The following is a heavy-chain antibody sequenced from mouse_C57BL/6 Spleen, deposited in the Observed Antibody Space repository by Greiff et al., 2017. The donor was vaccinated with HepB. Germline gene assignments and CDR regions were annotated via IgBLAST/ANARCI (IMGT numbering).Heavy chain of an antibody. CDR2: IRLKSDNYAT. D-gene: IGHD2-3*01. CDR3: TGWLLRPFDY. V-gene: IGHV6-3*01. CDR1: GFTFSNYW. J-gene: IGHJ2*01. Sequence: EVQLVESGGGLVQPGGSMKLSCVASGFTFSNYWMNWVRQSPEKGLEWVAQIRLKSDNYATHYAESVKGRFTISRDDSKSSVYLQMNNLRAEDTGIYYCTGWLLRPFDYWGQGTTLTVSS.